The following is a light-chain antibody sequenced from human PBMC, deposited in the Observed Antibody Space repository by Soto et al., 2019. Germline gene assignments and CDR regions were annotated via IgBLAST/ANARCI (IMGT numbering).Light chain of an antibody. CDR3: QQYGSSWT. CDR2: GAS. Sequence: EIVLTQSPGTLSLSPGERATLSCRASQSVSSSYFAWYQQKPGQAPRLLIYGASSRATGIPDRFSGSGSGTDFTLTISRLEPEDFAVYYCQQYGSSWTFGQGPKVEIK. J-gene: IGKJ1*01. CDR1: QSVSSSY. V-gene: IGKV3-20*01.